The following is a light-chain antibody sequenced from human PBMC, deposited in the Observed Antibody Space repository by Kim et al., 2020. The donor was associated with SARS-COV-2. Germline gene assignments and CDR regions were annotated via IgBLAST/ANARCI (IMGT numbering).Light chain of an antibody. CDR3: QQYGTSTGYT. J-gene: IGKJ2*01. V-gene: IGKV3-20*01. Sequence: STGESATLPCRASQSVSSHHCALHQQKPGQAPRLHIYAASSRATGITDRFSGSGSQTDFTLTINGLEPEDFALYYCQQYGTSTGYTFGQGTNLDI. CDR2: AAS. CDR1: QSVSSHH.